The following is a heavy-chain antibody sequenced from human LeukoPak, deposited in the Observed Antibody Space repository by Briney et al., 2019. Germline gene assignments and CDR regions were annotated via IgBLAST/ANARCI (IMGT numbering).Heavy chain of an antibody. J-gene: IGHJ4*02. Sequence: GSLRLSCAASGFTFSSYAMSWVRQAPGKGLEWVSAISGSGGSTYYADSVKGRFTISRDNSKNTLYLQMNSLRAEDTAVYYCAKDGRPTYYYDSSGYYLDYWGQGTLVTVSS. CDR2: ISGSGGST. D-gene: IGHD3-22*01. V-gene: IGHV3-23*01. CDR3: AKDGRPTYYYDSSGYYLDY. CDR1: GFTFSSYA.